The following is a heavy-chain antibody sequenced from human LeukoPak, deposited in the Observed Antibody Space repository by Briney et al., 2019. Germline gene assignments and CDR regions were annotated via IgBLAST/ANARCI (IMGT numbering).Heavy chain of an antibody. CDR2: IFYSGST. V-gene: IGHV4-59*01. D-gene: IGHD3-22*01. CDR3: ARAMTWFDP. Sequence: SETLSLTCTVSGGSISTFYWNWMRQPPGKGLEWIGYIFYSGSTNYNPSLKSRVTLSIGTPRNQFSLRLSSVTAADTAVYYCARAMTWFDPWGQGTLVTVSS. CDR1: GGSISTFY. J-gene: IGHJ5*02.